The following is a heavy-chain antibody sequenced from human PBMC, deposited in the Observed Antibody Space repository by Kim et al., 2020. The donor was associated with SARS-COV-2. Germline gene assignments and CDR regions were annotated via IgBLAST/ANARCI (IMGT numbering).Heavy chain of an antibody. CDR1: EYSFTSYW. V-gene: IGHV5-10-1*01. CDR2: IDPGDSYT. D-gene: IGHD2-8*01. Sequence: GESLKISCKGSEYSFTSYWITWVRQMPGKGLEWMGRIDPGDSYTNYSPSFQGHVTISVDKSISTAYLQWSSLKASDTAMYYCLRQGLIGNGSPDYCGQGTLVTVSS. CDR3: LRQGLIGNGSPDY. J-gene: IGHJ4*02.